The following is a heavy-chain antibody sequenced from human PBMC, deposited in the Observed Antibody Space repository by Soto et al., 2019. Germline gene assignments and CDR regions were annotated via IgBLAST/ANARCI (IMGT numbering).Heavy chain of an antibody. CDR1: GGTFSSYA. CDR2: IIPIFGTA. D-gene: IGHD1-7*01. Sequence: VHVSCRANGGTFSSYAISWVRQAPGQGLEWMGGIIPIFGTANYAQKFQGKVTITADKSTSTAYMELSSLRSEDTAVYYCARDGLVPTTTADYYYGMDVWGQGTTVTVSS. CDR3: ARDGLVPTTTADYYYGMDV. J-gene: IGHJ6*02. V-gene: IGHV1-69*13.